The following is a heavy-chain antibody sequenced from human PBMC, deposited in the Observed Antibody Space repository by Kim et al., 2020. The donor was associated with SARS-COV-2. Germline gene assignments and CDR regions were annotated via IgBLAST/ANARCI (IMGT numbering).Heavy chain of an antibody. D-gene: IGHD4-17*01. CDR1: GFIFSNYG. J-gene: IGHJ6*02. Sequence: GGSLRLSCEGSGFIFSNYGMHWVRQAPGKGLEWVAVITYDGSEKYCADSVKGRFIISRDNSKNTVYLEMNSLRAEDTAVYYCANNDYANYRSGAMNVWGHGTTVTVSS. CDR2: ITYDGSEK. CDR3: ANNDYANYRSGAMNV. V-gene: IGHV3-33*05.